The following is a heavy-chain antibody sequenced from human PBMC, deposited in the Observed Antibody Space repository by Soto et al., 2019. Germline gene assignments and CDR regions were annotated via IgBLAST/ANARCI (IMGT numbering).Heavy chain of an antibody. V-gene: IGHV4-4*02. CDR2: IYRTGST. D-gene: IGHD1-7*01. Sequence: LSLTCAVSGGSFTSNNWWTWVRQPPGQGLEWIGEIYRTGSTNYNPSLKSRVTISLDKSENQFSLKVTSLTAADTAVYYCASRDPGTSVDYWGQGTLVTV. J-gene: IGHJ4*02. CDR1: GGSFTSNNW. CDR3: ASRDPGTSVDY.